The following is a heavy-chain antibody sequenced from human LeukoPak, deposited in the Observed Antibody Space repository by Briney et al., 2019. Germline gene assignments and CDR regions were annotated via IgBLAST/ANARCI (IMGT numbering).Heavy chain of an antibody. J-gene: IGHJ4*02. Sequence: PGGTLRLSCAASGFTFSSYAMHWVRQAPGKGLEWVSAISGSGGSTYYADSVKGRFTISRDNSKNTLYLQMNSLRAEDTAVYYCAKDHSVDTVTSMGYFDYWGQGTLVTVSS. D-gene: IGHD4-11*01. CDR2: ISGSGGST. CDR3: AKDHSVDTVTSMGYFDY. V-gene: IGHV3-23*01. CDR1: GFTFSSYA.